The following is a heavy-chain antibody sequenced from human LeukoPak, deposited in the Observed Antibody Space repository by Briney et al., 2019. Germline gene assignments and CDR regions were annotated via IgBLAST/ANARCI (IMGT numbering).Heavy chain of an antibody. J-gene: IGHJ4*02. Sequence: SETLSLTCTVSGGSISSGDYYWSWIRQPPGKGLEWIGYIYYSGSTNYNPSLKSRVTISVDTSKNQFSLKLSSVTAADAAVYYCARVPYCSSTSCSYFDYWGQGTLVTVSS. D-gene: IGHD2-2*01. CDR2: IYYSGST. CDR1: GGSISSGDYY. V-gene: IGHV4-61*08. CDR3: ARVPYCSSTSCSYFDY.